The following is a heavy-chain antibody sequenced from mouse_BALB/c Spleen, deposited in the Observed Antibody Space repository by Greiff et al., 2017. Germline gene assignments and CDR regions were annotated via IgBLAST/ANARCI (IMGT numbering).Heavy chain of an antibody. CDR1: GFNIKDTY. CDR2: IDPANGNT. V-gene: IGHV14-3*02. CDR3: ARAYDYDGFAY. D-gene: IGHD2-4*01. Sequence: VQLQQSGAEHVKPGASVKLSCTASGFNIKDTYMHWVKQRPEQGLEWIGRIDPANGNTKYDPKFQGKATITADTSSNTAYLQLSSLTSEDTAVYYCARAYDYDGFAYWGQGTLVTVSA. J-gene: IGHJ3*01.